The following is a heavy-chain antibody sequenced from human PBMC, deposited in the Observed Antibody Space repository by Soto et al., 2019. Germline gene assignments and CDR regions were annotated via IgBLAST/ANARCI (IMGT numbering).Heavy chain of an antibody. Sequence: SVKVSCKASGGTFSSYAISWVRQAPGQGLEWMGGIIPIFGTANYAQKFQGRVTITADESTSTAYMELSSLRSEDTAVYYCARAEGGRYFDWLLPFDYWGQGTLVTVSS. CDR3: ARAEGGRYFDWLLPFDY. CDR2: IIPIFGTA. CDR1: GGTFSSYA. J-gene: IGHJ4*02. D-gene: IGHD3-9*01. V-gene: IGHV1-69*13.